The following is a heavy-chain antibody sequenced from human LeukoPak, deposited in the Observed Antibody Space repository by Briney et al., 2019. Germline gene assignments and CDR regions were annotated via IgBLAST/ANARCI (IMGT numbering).Heavy chain of an antibody. CDR3: PRDPGYGQQLVDLDADY. J-gene: IGHJ4*02. D-gene: IGHD6-13*01. V-gene: IGHV1-18*01. CDR2: ITPYNGNT. Sequence: EASVKVSCKTSKGTFSKYPISWVRKAPGQGLKWKGWITPYNGNTNYAQKLQGIVTMTTDTSTSTAYMELRSLRSDDTAVYYCPRDPGYGQQLVDLDADYWGQGTLVTVSS. CDR1: KGTFSKYP.